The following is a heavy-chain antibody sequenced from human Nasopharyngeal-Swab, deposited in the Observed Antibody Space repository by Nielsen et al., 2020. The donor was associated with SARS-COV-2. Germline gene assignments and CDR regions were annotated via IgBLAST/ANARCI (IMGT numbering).Heavy chain of an antibody. CDR3: ARENWGSRYFDS. Sequence: GESLKISCAASGFTFSDHYMDWVRQAPGKGLEWVSVIYTDGRTFYADSVKGRFIISRDNSKNTLSLQMSSLRAEDTAVYYCARENWGSRYFDSWGQGTPVTVSS. CDR1: GFTFSDHY. J-gene: IGHJ4*02. V-gene: IGHV3-66*01. D-gene: IGHD7-27*01. CDR2: IYTDGRT.